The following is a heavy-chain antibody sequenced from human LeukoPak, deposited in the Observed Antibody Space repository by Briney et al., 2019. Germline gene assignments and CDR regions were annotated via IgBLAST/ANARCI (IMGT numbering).Heavy chain of an antibody. J-gene: IGHJ4*02. V-gene: IGHV4-59*01. Sequence: TPSETLSLTCTVSGGSISSYYWSWIRQPPGKGLEWIGYIYYSGSTNYNPSLKSRVTISVDTSKNQFSLKLSSVTAADTAVYYCARKVGYSSSSWVDYWGQGTLVTVSS. CDR1: GGSISSYY. CDR3: ARKVGYSSSSWVDY. CDR2: IYYSGST. D-gene: IGHD6-6*01.